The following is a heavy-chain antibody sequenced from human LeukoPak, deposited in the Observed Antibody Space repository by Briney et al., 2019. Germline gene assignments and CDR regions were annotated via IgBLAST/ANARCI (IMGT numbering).Heavy chain of an antibody. CDR3: ARPMGLWFGELNWFDP. V-gene: IGHV4-61*02. CDR2: IYTSGST. D-gene: IGHD3-10*01. CDR1: GGSISSGSYY. Sequence: SETLSLTCTVSGGSISSGSYYWSWIRQPAGKGLEWIGRIYTSGSTNYNPSLKSRVTMSVDTSKNQFSLKLSSVTAADTAVYYCARPMGLWFGELNWFDPWGQGTLVTVSS. J-gene: IGHJ5*02.